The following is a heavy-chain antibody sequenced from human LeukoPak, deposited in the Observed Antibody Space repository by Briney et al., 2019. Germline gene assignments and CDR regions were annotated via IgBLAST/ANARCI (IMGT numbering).Heavy chain of an antibody. D-gene: IGHD5-24*01. V-gene: IGHV4-59*01. CDR3: ARAGDGYNFSSPVPDY. CDR1: GGSFSGYY. Sequence: SETLSLTCAVYGGSFSGYYWSWIRQPPGKGLEWIGYIYYSGSTNYNPSLKSRVTISVDTSKNQFSLKLSSVTAADTAVYYCARAGDGYNFSSPVPDYWGQGTLVTVSS. CDR2: IYYSGST. J-gene: IGHJ4*02.